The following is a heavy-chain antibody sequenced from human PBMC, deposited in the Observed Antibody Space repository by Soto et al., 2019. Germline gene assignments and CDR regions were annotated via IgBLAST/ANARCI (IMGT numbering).Heavy chain of an antibody. CDR2: IFYSGSA. Sequence: PSETLSLTCTVSGGSISSYYWSWIRQPPGKGLEWIGCIFYSGSAYYNPSVKSRVSISGDTSKNQFSLKLSSVTAADTAVYYCARHGRNTHFDSWGQGTLVTVSS. CDR1: GGSISSYY. CDR3: ARHGRNTHFDS. V-gene: IGHV4-39*01. J-gene: IGHJ4*02. D-gene: IGHD1-26*01.